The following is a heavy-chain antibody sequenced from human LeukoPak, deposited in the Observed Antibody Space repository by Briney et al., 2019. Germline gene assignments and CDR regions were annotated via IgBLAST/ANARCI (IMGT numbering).Heavy chain of an antibody. V-gene: IGHV1-18*01. J-gene: IGHJ4*02. CDR1: GYTFTSYG. Sequence: GASVKVSCKASGYTFTSYGISWVRQAPGQGLEWMGWISAYNGDTNYAQKLQGRVTMTTDTSTSTAYMELRSLRSDDTAVYYCARANNLNYDFWSGYYHWGQGTLVTVSS. CDR2: ISAYNGDT. D-gene: IGHD3-3*01. CDR3: ARANNLNYDFWSGYYH.